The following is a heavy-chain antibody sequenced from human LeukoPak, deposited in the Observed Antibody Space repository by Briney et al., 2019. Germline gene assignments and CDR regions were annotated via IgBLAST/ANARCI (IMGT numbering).Heavy chain of an antibody. D-gene: IGHD2-8*02. CDR2: IILIFGTA. Sequence: SVKVSCKASGGTFSSYAISWVRQAPGQGLEWMGGIILIFGTANYAQKFQGRVTITADESTSTAYMELSSLSSEDTAVYYCATDDRCTGSNCLFDYWGQGTLVTVSS. CDR1: GGTFSSYA. CDR3: ATDDRCTGSNCLFDY. J-gene: IGHJ4*02. V-gene: IGHV1-69*01.